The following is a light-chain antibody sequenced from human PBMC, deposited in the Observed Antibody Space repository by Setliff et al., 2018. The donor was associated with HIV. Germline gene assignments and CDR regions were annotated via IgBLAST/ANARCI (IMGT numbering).Light chain of an antibody. CDR3: QSYDSSLGLV. Sequence: QSVLTQPHSVSGAPGQRVTISCTGSSSNIGAGYDVHWYQQLPGTAPKLLIYGNSNRPSGVPDRFSGSKSGTSASLAITGLQAEDEADYYGQSYDSSLGLVFGTGTKVTVL. J-gene: IGLJ1*01. CDR1: SSNIGAGYD. CDR2: GNS. V-gene: IGLV1-40*01.